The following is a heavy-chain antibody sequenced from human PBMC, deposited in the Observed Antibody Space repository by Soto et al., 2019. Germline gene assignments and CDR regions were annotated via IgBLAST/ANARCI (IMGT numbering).Heavy chain of an antibody. CDR1: GGTFSSYT. V-gene: IGHV1-69*02. CDR3: ARNPCSGGSCGAFYI. CDR2: IIPILGIA. D-gene: IGHD2-15*01. Sequence: QVQLVQSGAEVKKPGSSVKVSCKASGGTFSSYTISWVRQAPGQGLEWMGRIIPILGIANYAQKFQGRVTITADKSTSTAYMELSSLRSEDTAVYYCARNPCSGGSCGAFYIWGQGTMVTVSS. J-gene: IGHJ3*02.